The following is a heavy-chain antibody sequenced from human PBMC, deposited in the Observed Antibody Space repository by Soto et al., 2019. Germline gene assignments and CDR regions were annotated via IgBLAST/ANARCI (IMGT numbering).Heavy chain of an antibody. J-gene: IGHJ4*02. CDR2: IYHSGST. Sequence: QVQLQESGPGLVKPSGTLSLTCAVSGGSIGSSNWWSWVRQPPGKGLEWIGEIYHSGSTNYNPSLKGRVTLSVDKSTHQFSLKLSSVTAADTAAYYCAILTISPACWGQGTLVTVSS. CDR3: AILTISPAC. CDR1: GGSIGSSNW. V-gene: IGHV4-4*02. D-gene: IGHD2-8*01.